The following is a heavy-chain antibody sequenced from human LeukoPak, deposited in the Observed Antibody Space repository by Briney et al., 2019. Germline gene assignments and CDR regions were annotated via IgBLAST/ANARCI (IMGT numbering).Heavy chain of an antibody. CDR1: EFTFSNYA. J-gene: IGHJ5*02. CDR3: ARGLGSSNYDVGNL. D-gene: IGHD3-10*02. Sequence: GGSLRLSCAASEFTFSNYAMNWVRQAPGKGLEWVSAISGSSVYIYYADSVKGRFTISRDNAKNSLFLQMNSLRAEDTAVYYCARGLGSSNYDVGNLWGQGTLATVSS. CDR2: ISGSSVYI. V-gene: IGHV3-21*01.